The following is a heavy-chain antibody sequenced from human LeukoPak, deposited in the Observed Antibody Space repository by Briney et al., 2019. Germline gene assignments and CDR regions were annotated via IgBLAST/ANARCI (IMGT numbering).Heavy chain of an antibody. D-gene: IGHD3-22*01. CDR1: GFTFSSYA. J-gene: IGHJ4*02. V-gene: IGHV3-23*01. Sequence: GGSLRLSCAASGFTFSSYAMSWDRQAPGKGLEWVSTLSGSGGNTYYADSVKGRVTISRDNSKNTLYLQMNSLRAEDTAVYHCAKGSYYYDSADYFDYWGQGTLVTVSS. CDR3: AKGSYYYDSADYFDY. CDR2: LSGSGGNT.